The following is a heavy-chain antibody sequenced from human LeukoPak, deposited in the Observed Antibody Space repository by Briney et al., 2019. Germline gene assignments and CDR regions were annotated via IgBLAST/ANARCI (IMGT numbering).Heavy chain of an antibody. CDR2: IYYSGST. Sequence: SETLSLTCTVSGGSISNYYWSWIRQPPGNGLEWIGYIYYSGSTNYNPSLKSRVTISVDTSKNQFSLKLSSVTAADTAVYYCARGRSSTSLNYYYYYMDVWGKGTTVTVSS. D-gene: IGHD2-2*01. V-gene: IGHV4-59*01. J-gene: IGHJ6*03. CDR1: GGSISNYY. CDR3: ARGRSSTSLNYYYYYMDV.